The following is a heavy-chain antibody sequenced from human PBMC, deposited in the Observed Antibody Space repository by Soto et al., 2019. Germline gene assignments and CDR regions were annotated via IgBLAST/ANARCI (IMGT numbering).Heavy chain of an antibody. Sequence: SVKVSCKASGGTFSSYAISWVRQAPGQGLEWMGGIIPIFGTANYAQKFQGRVTITADESTSTAYMELSSLRSEDTAVYYRARDRGSGYFYYYYGMDVWGQGTTVTVSS. CDR3: ARDRGSGYFYYYYGMDV. J-gene: IGHJ6*02. CDR2: IIPIFGTA. D-gene: IGHD3-22*01. CDR1: GGTFSSYA. V-gene: IGHV1-69*13.